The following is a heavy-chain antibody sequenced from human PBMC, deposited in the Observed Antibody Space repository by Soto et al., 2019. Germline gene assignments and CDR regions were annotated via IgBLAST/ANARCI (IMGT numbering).Heavy chain of an antibody. CDR1: GFTFSSYS. D-gene: IGHD3-16*01. CDR3: ARGISITFGGGLWDFDY. V-gene: IGHV3-48*01. Sequence: ESGGGLVQPGGSLRLSCAASGFTFSSYSMNWVRQAPGKGLEWVSYISSSSSTIYYADSVKGRFTISRDNAKNSLYLQMNSLRAEDTAVYYCARGISITFGGGLWDFDYWGQGTLVTVSS. J-gene: IGHJ4*02. CDR2: ISSSSSTI.